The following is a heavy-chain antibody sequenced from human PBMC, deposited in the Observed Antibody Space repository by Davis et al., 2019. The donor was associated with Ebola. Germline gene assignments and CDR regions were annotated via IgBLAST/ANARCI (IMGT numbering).Heavy chain of an antibody. CDR3: ARGADIAGSSRAAFDI. Sequence: PGGSLRLSCAASGFTFRTYSMDWVRQAPGKGLEWVAFIRYDGSNEYYADSVKGRFTISRDNSKNTLYLQMNSLRVDDTALYFCARGADIAGSSRAAFDIWGQGTMVTVSS. D-gene: IGHD2-2*01. V-gene: IGHV3-30*02. CDR1: GFTFRTYS. J-gene: IGHJ3*02. CDR2: IRYDGSNE.